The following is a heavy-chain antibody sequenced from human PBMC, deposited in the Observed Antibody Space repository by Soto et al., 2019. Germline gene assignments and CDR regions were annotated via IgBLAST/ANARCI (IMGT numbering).Heavy chain of an antibody. CDR1: GFSLSTRGVG. V-gene: IGHV2-5*02. J-gene: IGHJ4*02. CDR2: IYWDDDK. CDR3: AHDSTGLYGFDY. Sequence: QITLKESGPTLVKPTQTLTLTCTFSGFSLSTRGVGVGWIRQPPGKALEWLALIYWDDDKRYSPSLKSRLTITKDTSKNQVVLTMTNMDPVDTATYFRAHDSTGLYGFDYWGQGTLVTVSS. D-gene: IGHD6-19*01.